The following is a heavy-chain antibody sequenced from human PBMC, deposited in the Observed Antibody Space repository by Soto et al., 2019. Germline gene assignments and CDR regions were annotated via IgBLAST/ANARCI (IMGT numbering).Heavy chain of an antibody. J-gene: IGHJ4*02. CDR1: GFTFSSYA. V-gene: IGHV3-23*01. D-gene: IGHD1-26*01. CDR3: AKDRWELVPTGYFDY. Sequence: EVQLLESGGGLVQPGGSLRLSCAASGFTFSSYAMSWVRQAPGKGLEWVSAISGSGGSTYYADSVKGRFTISRDNSKNTLYLQRNSLRAEDTAVYYCAKDRWELVPTGYFDYWGQGTLVTVAS. CDR2: ISGSGGST.